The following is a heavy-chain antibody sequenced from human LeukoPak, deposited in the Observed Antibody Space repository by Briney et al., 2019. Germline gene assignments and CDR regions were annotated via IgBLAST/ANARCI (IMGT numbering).Heavy chain of an antibody. V-gene: IGHV1-2*02. Sequence: VASVKVSCKASGYTFTGYFMHCVRQAPGQGLEWMGWINPNSGGTNYAQKFQGRVTMTRDTSISTAYMELSRLRSDDTAVYYCARDYGDSSGHYYYYYMDVWGDGTTVTVSS. CDR2: INPNSGGT. D-gene: IGHD4-17*01. J-gene: IGHJ6*03. CDR3: ARDYGDSSGHYYYYYMDV. CDR1: GYTFTGYF.